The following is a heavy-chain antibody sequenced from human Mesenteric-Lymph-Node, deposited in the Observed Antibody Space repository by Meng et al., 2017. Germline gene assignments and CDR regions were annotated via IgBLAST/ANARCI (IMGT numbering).Heavy chain of an antibody. Sequence: HVQLQASGPGLVRPSVSRSLPCVVSGCSISSVYWWACVRQSPGKGLEWIGEIYHSASTNYNPSLKSRDTISVDKSKTQFSLKLTSVTAADTAVYYCARGGYYSFDYWGQGTLVTVSS. V-gene: IGHV4-4*02. J-gene: IGHJ4*02. CDR1: GCSISSVYW. CDR2: IYHSAST. CDR3: ARGGYYSFDY. D-gene: IGHD5-18*01.